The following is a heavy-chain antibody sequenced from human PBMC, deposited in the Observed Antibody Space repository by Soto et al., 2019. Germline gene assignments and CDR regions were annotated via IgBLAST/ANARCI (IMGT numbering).Heavy chain of an antibody. D-gene: IGHD2-15*01. CDR1: GVSFSGPIW. Sequence: QVQLQESGPGLVKPSGTLTLTCAVSGVSFSGPIWWTWVRPPPGKGLEWIGDILQTGHTDYSPSLSSRLTISIDTSKREFSLNLTSVTATDTAVYYCARSPRRVGGKWYLDYWGQGALVTVSS. V-gene: IGHV4-4*02. J-gene: IGHJ4*02. CDR3: ARSPRRVGGKWYLDY. CDR2: ILQTGHT.